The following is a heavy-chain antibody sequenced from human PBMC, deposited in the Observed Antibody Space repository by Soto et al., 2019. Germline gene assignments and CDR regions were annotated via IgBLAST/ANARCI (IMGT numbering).Heavy chain of an antibody. J-gene: IGHJ6*03. CDR2: IIPILGIA. CDR3: ASTAAAGRYYYYYYMDV. CDR1: GGTFSSYT. D-gene: IGHD6-13*01. Sequence: ASVKVSCKASGGTFSSYTISWVRQAPGQGLEWMGRIIPILGIANYAQKFQGRVTITADKSTSTAYMELSSLRSEDTAVYYCASTAAAGRYYYYYYMDVWGKGTTVTVSS. V-gene: IGHV1-69*02.